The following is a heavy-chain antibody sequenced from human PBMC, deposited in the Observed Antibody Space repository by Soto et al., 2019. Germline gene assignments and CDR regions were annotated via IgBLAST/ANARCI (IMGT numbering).Heavy chain of an antibody. D-gene: IGHD1-7*01. CDR3: AKAGFLIRQNYLGLAF. V-gene: IGHV4-30-4*08. J-gene: IGHJ4*02. CDR2: IFHSGTT. Sequence: PSETLSLTCTVSGGSISSVDYYWSWIRQPPGKGLEWIGYIFHSGTTYYSPSLKTRVTISVDTSKNQFSLKLTSVTAADTAVYFCAKAGFLIRQNYLGLAFWGPGTLVT. CDR1: GGSISSVDYY.